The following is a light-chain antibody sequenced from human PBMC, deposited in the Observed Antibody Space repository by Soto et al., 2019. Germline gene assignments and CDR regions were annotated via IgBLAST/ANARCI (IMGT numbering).Light chain of an antibody. J-gene: IGLJ1*01. CDR3: SSYTSSSPYV. CDR2: EVS. CDR1: SSDVGDYNY. V-gene: IGLV2-14*01. Sequence: QSALTQPASVSGSPGQSITISCTGTSSDVGDYNYVSWYQHHPGKAPKLIIYEVSNRPSGVSNRFSGSKSGNTASLTISGLQAEDEADYYCSSYTSSSPYVFGTGTKVTVL.